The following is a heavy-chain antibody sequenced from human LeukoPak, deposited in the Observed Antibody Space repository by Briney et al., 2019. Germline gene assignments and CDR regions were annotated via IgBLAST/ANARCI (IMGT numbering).Heavy chain of an antibody. J-gene: IGHJ4*02. V-gene: IGHV4-59*01. CDR1: GGSISSYY. CDR3: ARRRDYFDY. Sequence: ETLSLTCTVSGGSISSYYWSWIRQPPGKGLEWIGYIYYSGSTNYNPSLKSRVTISVDTSKNQFSLKLSSVTAADTAVYYCARRRDYFDYWGQGTLVTVSS. CDR2: IYYSGST.